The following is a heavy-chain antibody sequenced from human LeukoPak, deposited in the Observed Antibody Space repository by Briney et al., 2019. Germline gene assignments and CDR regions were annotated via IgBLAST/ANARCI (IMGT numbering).Heavy chain of an antibody. CDR1: GGSISSYY. V-gene: IGHV4-59*06. D-gene: IGHD3-22*01. Sequence: SETLSLTCTVSGGSISSYYWSWIRQHPGKGLEWIGYIYYSGSTYYNPSLKSRVTISVDTSKNQFSLKLSSVTAADTAVYYCARGTYYYDSGDYNWFDPWGQGTLVTVSS. CDR2: IYYSGST. CDR3: ARGTYYYDSGDYNWFDP. J-gene: IGHJ5*02.